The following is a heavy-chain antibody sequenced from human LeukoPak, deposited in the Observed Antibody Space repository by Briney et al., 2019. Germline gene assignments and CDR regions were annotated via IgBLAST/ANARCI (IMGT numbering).Heavy chain of an antibody. D-gene: IGHD5-12*01. J-gene: IGHJ3*02. CDR2: IYPGDSDT. CDR3: ASAPKKCGYQGGAFDI. CDR1: GYSFTSYW. V-gene: IGHV5-51*01. Sequence: GESLKISCKGSGYSFTSYWIGWVRQMPGKGLEWMGIIYPGDSDTRYGPSFQGQVTISADKSISTAYLQWSSLKASDTAMYYCASAPKKCGYQGGAFDIWGQGTMVTVSS.